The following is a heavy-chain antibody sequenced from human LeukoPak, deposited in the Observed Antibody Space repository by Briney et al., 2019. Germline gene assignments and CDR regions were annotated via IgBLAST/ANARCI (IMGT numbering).Heavy chain of an antibody. J-gene: IGHJ4*02. CDR2: IYYSGNT. CDR1: GGSMSSYY. CDR3: ARQGDGYSSHFDY. V-gene: IGHV4-59*08. D-gene: IGHD5-24*01. Sequence: PSETLSLTCTVSGGSMSSYYWSWIRQPPGKGLEWIGHIYYSGNTNYNPSLKSRVTISVDTSKNQFSLKLSSVTAADTAVYYCARQGDGYSSHFDYWGQGTLVTVSS.